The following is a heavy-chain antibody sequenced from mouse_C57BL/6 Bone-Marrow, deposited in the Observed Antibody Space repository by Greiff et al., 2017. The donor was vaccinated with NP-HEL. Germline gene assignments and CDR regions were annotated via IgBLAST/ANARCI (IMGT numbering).Heavy chain of an antibody. CDR1: GFTFSSYG. J-gene: IGHJ4*01. CDR2: ISSGGSYT. Sequence: EVHLVESGGDLVKPGGSLKLSCAASGFTFSSYGMSWVRQTPDKRLEWVATISSGGSYTYYPDSVKGRFTISRDNAKNTLYLQMSSLKSEDTAMYYCARPGNMDYWGQGTSVTVSS. V-gene: IGHV5-6*01. CDR3: ARPGNMDY.